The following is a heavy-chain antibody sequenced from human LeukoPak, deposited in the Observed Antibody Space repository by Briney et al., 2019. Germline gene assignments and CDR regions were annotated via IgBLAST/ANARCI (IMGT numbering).Heavy chain of an antibody. Sequence: SETLSLTCAVYGGSFSGYYWSWIRQPPGKGLEWIGSIYYSGSTYYNPSLKSRVTISVDTSKNQFSLKLSSVTAADTAVYYCARDGLSGYDSYYYYYMDVWGKGTTVTVSS. J-gene: IGHJ6*03. V-gene: IGHV4-34*01. CDR3: ARDGLSGYDSYYYYYMDV. D-gene: IGHD5-12*01. CDR1: GGSFSGYY. CDR2: IYYSGST.